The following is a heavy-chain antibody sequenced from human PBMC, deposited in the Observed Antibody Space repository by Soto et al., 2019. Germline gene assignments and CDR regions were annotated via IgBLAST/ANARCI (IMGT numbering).Heavy chain of an antibody. CDR2: INPNSGGT. J-gene: IGHJ6*02. D-gene: IGHD2-2*01. V-gene: IGHV1-2*04. CDR1: GYTFTGYY. Sequence: KTRASVKVSCKASGYTFTGYYMHWVRQAPGQGLEWMGWINPNSGGTNYAQKFQGWVTMTRDTSISTAYMELSRLRSDDTAVYYCARGKDIVLVPAAYHVGGGMDVWGQGTTVTVSS. CDR3: ARGKDIVLVPAAYHVGGGMDV.